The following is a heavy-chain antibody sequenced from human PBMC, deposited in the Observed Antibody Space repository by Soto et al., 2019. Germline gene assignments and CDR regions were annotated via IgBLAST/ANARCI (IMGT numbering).Heavy chain of an antibody. D-gene: IGHD1-7*01. CDR3: VKGIVNYWALDY. CDR1: GFTFSNYG. J-gene: IGHJ4*02. V-gene: IGHV3-30*18. CDR2: ISYDGSSK. Sequence: QVQLVESGGGVVQPGRSLRLSCAASGFTFSNYGMYWVRKAPGKGLEWVAFISYDGSSKFYSDPMKGRHTISRDNSKNTLYLQMNSLRAEDTAVYYCVKGIVNYWALDYWGQGTLVTVSS.